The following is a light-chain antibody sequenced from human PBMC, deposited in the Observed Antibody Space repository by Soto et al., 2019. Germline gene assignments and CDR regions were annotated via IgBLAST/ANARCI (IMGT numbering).Light chain of an antibody. CDR2: KVS. CDR3: SSFAGNNNLV. J-gene: IGLJ2*01. V-gene: IGLV2-8*01. Sequence: QSALTQPPSASGSPGQSVTISCTGTSSDVGGYNYVSWYQRNPGKAPKLLISKVSKRPSGVPDRFSGSKSGNTASLTVSGLQAEDEADYYCSSFAGNNNLVFGGGTKLTVL. CDR1: SSDVGGYNY.